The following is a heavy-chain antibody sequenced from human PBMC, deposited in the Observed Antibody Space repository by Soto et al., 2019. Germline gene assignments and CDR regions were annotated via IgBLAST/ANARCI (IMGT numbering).Heavy chain of an antibody. V-gene: IGHV4-39*01. J-gene: IGHJ6*03. CDR3: VKPGYDFWPNPLEDYYYYYYMDV. CDR2: IYYSGST. Sequence: PSETLSLTCSVSGGSISSSSYYWGWIRQPPGKGLEWIGSIYYSGSTYYNPSLKSRVTISVDTSKNQFSLKLSSVTAADTAVYYCVKPGYDFWPNPLEDYYYYYYMDVWGKGTTVTVSS. D-gene: IGHD3-3*01. CDR1: GGSISSSSYY.